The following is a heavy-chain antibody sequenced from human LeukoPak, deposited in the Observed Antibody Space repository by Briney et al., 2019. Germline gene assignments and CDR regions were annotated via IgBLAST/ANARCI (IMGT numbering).Heavy chain of an antibody. D-gene: IGHD6-13*01. V-gene: IGHV4-59*01. CDR3: ARVVIAAAGLFDY. J-gene: IGHJ4*02. Sequence: KPSETLSLTCTVSGGSISSYDWSWIRQPPGKGLEWIGYIYYSGSTNYNPSLKSRVTISVDTSKNQFSLKLSSVTAADTAVYYCARVVIAAAGLFDYWGQGTLVTVSS. CDR2: IYYSGST. CDR1: GGSISSYD.